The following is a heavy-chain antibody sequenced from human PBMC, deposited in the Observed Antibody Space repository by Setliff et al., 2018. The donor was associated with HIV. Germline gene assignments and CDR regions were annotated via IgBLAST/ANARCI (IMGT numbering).Heavy chain of an antibody. J-gene: IGHJ4*02. CDR3: ARDPNTGWYYLDF. Sequence: SETLSLTCAVYGGSFSGYYWSWIRQPPGKGLEWIGEINHSGSANYNPSLKSRVTISTGTSNTQFSLTLSSVTAADTAVYYCARDPNTGWYYLDFWGPGALVTAPQ. D-gene: IGHD6-19*01. CDR2: INHSGSA. CDR1: GGSFSGYY. V-gene: IGHV4-34*01.